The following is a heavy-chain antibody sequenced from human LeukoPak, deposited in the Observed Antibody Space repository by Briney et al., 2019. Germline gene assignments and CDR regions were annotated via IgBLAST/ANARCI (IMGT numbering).Heavy chain of an antibody. CDR2: ITSISDTI. V-gene: IGHV3-48*01. J-gene: IGHJ6*03. CDR1: GFIFRRYS. Sequence: GGALRLSCAASGFIFRRYSMKWVRQAPGKGLEWVACITSISDTISYAHSVKGRFTITRDNAKNSLYLQMDGLRPRDTAGYYCARYEYGHYEEYFYSMDVWGKGPAVSVSS. CDR3: ARYEYGHYEEYFYSMDV. D-gene: IGHD4-17*01.